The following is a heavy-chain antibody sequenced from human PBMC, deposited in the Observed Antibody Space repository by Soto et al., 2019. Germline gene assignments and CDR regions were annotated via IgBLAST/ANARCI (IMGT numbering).Heavy chain of an antibody. CDR2: IRRKSNRYAT. Sequence: GGSPRPSGQATRFTFSGSGMEWVRQADGKGLERVDRIRRKSNRYATAYAASVKGRFTISRDDSKHTAYLQMNSLKTEDTAVYYCTRLGKYSDSSVYYPRIDCFDYWGQGILVTVSS. V-gene: IGHV3-73*01. CDR3: TRLGKYSDSSVYYPRIDCFDY. CDR1: RFTFSGSG. D-gene: IGHD3-22*01. J-gene: IGHJ4*02.